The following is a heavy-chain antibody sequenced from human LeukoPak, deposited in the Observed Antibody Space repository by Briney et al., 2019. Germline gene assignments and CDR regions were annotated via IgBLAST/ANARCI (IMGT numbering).Heavy chain of an antibody. CDR2: IYYSGST. V-gene: IGHV4-59*01. J-gene: IGHJ6*02. Sequence: SETLSLTCTVSGGSISSYYWSWIRQPPGKGPEWIGYIYYSGSTNYNPSLKSRVTISVDTSKNQFSLKLSSVTAADTAVYYCARGPPYYDFWSGGDYYYGMDVWGQGTTVTVSS. D-gene: IGHD3-3*01. CDR3: ARGPPYYDFWSGGDYYYGMDV. CDR1: GGSISSYY.